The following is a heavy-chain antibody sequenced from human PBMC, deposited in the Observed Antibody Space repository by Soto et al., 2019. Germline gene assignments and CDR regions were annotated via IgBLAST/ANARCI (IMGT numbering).Heavy chain of an antibody. J-gene: IGHJ4*02. V-gene: IGHV3-30-3*01. D-gene: IGHD3-22*01. Sequence: QVQLVESGGGVVQPGGSLRLSCAASGFTFSNSVMHWVRQAPGKGLEWMASIRYGGVNKYYADSVKGGFTISRDIAESTLYLQMNSLRTEDPAVYYCAREEFEDGRGHFDYWGQGTLGSVSS. CDR1: GFTFSNSV. CDR2: IRYGGVNK. CDR3: AREEFEDGRGHFDY.